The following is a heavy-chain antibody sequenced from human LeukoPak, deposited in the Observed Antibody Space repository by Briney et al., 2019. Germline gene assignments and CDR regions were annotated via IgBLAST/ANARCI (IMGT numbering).Heavy chain of an antibody. D-gene: IGHD2-2*01. Sequence: PGGSLRLSCAASGFTFANYWINWVRQAPGKGLEWVANIKPDGSEEYYVDSLRGRFTVSRDNAKNSLYLQMNSLRAEDTAVYYCARAPSPGVLDYWGQGTLVTVSS. J-gene: IGHJ4*02. CDR1: GFTFANYW. CDR2: IKPDGSEE. V-gene: IGHV3-7*01. CDR3: ARAPSPGVLDY.